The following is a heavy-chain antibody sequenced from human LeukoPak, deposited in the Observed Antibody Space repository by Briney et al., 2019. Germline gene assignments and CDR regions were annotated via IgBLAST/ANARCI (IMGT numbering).Heavy chain of an antibody. J-gene: IGHJ5*02. CDR3: ARDAAPESSSWYNWFDP. D-gene: IGHD6-13*01. Sequence: SETLSLTCTVSGGSISSYYWSWIRQPPGKGLEWIGYIYYSGSTNYNPSLKSRVTISVDTSKNQFSLKLSSVTAADMAVYYCARDAAPESSSWYNWFDPWGQGTLVTVSS. CDR1: GGSISSYY. CDR2: IYYSGST. V-gene: IGHV4-59*01.